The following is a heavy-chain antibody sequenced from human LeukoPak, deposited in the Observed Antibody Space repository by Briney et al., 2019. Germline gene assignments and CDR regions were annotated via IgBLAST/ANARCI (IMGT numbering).Heavy chain of an antibody. CDR3: ARDHSPQQWLVRSRAFDI. D-gene: IGHD6-19*01. CDR2: IYYSGST. V-gene: IGHV4-59*01. Sequence: SETLSLTCTVSGGSISSYYWSWIRQPPGKGLEWIGYIYYSGSTNYNPSLKSRVTISVDTSKNQFSLKLSPVTAADTAVYYCARDHSPQQWLVRSRAFDIWGQGTMVTVSS. J-gene: IGHJ3*02. CDR1: GGSISSYY.